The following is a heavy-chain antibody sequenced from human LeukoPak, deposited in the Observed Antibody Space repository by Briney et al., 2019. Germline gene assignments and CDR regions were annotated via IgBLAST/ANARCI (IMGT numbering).Heavy chain of an antibody. Sequence: KAGGSLRLSCAASGFTFSSYSMNWVRQAPGKGLEWVSSISSSSSYIYYADSVKGRFTISRDNAKNSLYLQMNSLRAEDTAMYYCAKSVGRNGWSFDFWGQGIRVTVSS. J-gene: IGHJ4*02. CDR2: ISSSSSYI. D-gene: IGHD6-19*01. CDR3: AKSVGRNGWSFDF. V-gene: IGHV3-21*01. CDR1: GFTFSSYS.